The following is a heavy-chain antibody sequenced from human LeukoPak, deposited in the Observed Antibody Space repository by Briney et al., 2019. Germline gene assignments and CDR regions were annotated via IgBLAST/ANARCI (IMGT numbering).Heavy chain of an antibody. CDR1: GYTFTIYD. D-gene: IGHD2-21*02. J-gene: IGHJ4*02. Sequence: ASVKVSRKASGYTFTIYDMHCVRQAPGQGREWMGIINPSGDSTSSAQKFQGRVTMTRDTSTSTVYMELSSLRSEDTAVYYCASVLYCGADCYSGRYFFDYWGQGTLVTVSS. CDR3: ASVLYCGADCYSGRYFFDY. V-gene: IGHV1-46*01. CDR2: INPSGDST.